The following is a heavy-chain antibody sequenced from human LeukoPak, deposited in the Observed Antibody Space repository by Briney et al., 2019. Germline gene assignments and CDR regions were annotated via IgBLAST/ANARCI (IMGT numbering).Heavy chain of an antibody. CDR3: ATDYDSSGYYYYYGMDV. CDR1: GGSISSSSYY. J-gene: IGHJ6*02. D-gene: IGHD3-22*01. V-gene: IGHV4-30-4*01. Sequence: SETLSLTCTVSGGSISSSSYYWSWIRQPPGKGLEWIGYIYYSGSTYYNPSLKSRVTISVDTSKNQFSLKLSSVTAADTAVYYCATDYDSSGYYYYYGMDVWGQGTTVTVSS. CDR2: IYYSGST.